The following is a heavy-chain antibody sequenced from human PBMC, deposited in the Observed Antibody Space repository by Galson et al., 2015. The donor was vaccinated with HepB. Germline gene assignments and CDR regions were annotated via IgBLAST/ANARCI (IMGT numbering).Heavy chain of an antibody. V-gene: IGHV3-33*01. CDR2: IGHDGRNI. J-gene: IGHJ4*02. D-gene: IGHD3-10*01. CDR3: VRDSYYYASGGFQVYFDF. Sequence: SLRLSCAASGFTFSTYRMHWVRQAPGKGLEWVAVIGHDGRNIYYADSVQGRFSISRDNPENIPYLQMDSLRVEDTAIYYCVRDSYYYASGGFQVYFDFWGQGTLATVSS. CDR1: GFTFSTYR.